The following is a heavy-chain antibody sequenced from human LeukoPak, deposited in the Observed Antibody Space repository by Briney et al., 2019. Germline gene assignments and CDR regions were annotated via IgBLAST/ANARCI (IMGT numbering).Heavy chain of an antibody. CDR2: ISYDGSNK. CDR3: AKRRLDGCNVDGLDI. D-gene: IGHD5-24*01. Sequence: PGGSLRLSCAASGFTFSSYAMHWVRQAPGKGLEWVAVISYDGSNKYYADSVKGRFTISRDNSKNTLYLQMNSLRVEDTAVYYCAKRRLDGCNVDGLDIWGQGTMVTVSS. V-gene: IGHV3-30-3*02. CDR1: GFTFSSYA. J-gene: IGHJ3*02.